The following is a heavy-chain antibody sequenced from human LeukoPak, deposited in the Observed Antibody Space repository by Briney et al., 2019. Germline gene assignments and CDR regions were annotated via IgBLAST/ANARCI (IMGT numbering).Heavy chain of an antibody. CDR2: INPNSGGT. Sequence: ASVKVSCKASGYTFTGYYMHWVRQAPGQGLEWMGWINPNSGGTNHAQKFQGRVTMTRDTSISTAYMELSRLRSDDTAVYYCARESRIAAAGYIDYWGQGTLVTVSS. CDR1: GYTFTGYY. D-gene: IGHD6-13*01. CDR3: ARESRIAAAGYIDY. V-gene: IGHV1-2*02. J-gene: IGHJ4*02.